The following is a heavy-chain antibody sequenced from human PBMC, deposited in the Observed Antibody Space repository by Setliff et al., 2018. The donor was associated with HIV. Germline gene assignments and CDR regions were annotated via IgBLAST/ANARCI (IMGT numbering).Heavy chain of an antibody. D-gene: IGHD1-1*01. V-gene: IGHV3-73*01. CDR2: IRSKGYGSAT. CDR3: TRHSTDPWSLLDY. Sequence: PGGSLRLSCAASGFTFSGSAMHWVRKASGKGLEWVGPIRSKGYGSATAYAASVKGRFTISREDSKNTAYLQMDSLKTEDTAVYYCTRHSTDPWSLLDYWGQGTLVTVSS. J-gene: IGHJ4*02. CDR1: GFTFSGSA.